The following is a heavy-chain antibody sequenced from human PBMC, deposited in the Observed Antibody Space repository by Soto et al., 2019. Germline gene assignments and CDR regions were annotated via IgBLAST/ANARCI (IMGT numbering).Heavy chain of an antibody. CDR3: VRPMGATGIFEY. Sequence: ASVKVSCKASGYTFTNSAISWVRQAPGQGLEWMGWISTNNGNTNYAQQLQGRVTMTTDTSTSTAYMELRSLRSDDTPVYYCVRPMGATGIFEYWHQGTLVTVSS. D-gene: IGHD1-26*01. J-gene: IGHJ4*01. V-gene: IGHV1-18*01. CDR2: ISTNNGNT. CDR1: GYTFTNSA.